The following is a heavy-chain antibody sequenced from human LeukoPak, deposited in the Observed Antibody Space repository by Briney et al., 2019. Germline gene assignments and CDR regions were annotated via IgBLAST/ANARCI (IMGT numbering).Heavy chain of an antibody. CDR2: IIPIFGTA. CDR1: GGTFISYA. V-gene: IGHV1-69*05. J-gene: IGHJ4*02. D-gene: IGHD6-13*01. Sequence: SVKVSCKASGGTFISYAISWVRQAPGQGLEWMGRIIPIFGTANYAQKFQGRDTITTDESTSTAYMELSSLRSEDTAVYYCARDSSSWYFDYWGQGTLVTVSS. CDR3: ARDSSSWYFDY.